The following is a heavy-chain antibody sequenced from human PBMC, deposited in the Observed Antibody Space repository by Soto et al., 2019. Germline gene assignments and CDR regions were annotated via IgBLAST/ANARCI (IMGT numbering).Heavy chain of an antibody. Sequence: ASVKVSCKASGASFSSFDFSWVRQAPGQGLEWMGWINAGNGNTKYSQKFSGRVTITRDTSASTAYMELSSLRSEDTAVYYCARENVGNYYYYYGMDVWGQGTTVTVSS. CDR2: INAGNGNT. D-gene: IGHD7-27*01. J-gene: IGHJ6*02. CDR3: ARENVGNYYYYYGMDV. V-gene: IGHV1-3*01. CDR1: GASFSSFD.